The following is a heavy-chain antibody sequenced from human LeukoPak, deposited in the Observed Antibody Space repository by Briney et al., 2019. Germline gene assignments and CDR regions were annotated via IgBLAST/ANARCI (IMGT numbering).Heavy chain of an antibody. CDR3: ARQSDPHDGFGY. J-gene: IGHJ4*02. Sequence: SETLSLTCSVSGGSISSSSYYWGWIRQPPGKGLECIGRIYYSGSTYYNPSLKSRVTISVDTSKNQFSLKLSSVTAADTAVYYCARQSDPHDGFGYWGQGTLVTVSP. V-gene: IGHV4-39*01. CDR2: IYYSGST. D-gene: IGHD1-1*01. CDR1: GGSISSSSYY.